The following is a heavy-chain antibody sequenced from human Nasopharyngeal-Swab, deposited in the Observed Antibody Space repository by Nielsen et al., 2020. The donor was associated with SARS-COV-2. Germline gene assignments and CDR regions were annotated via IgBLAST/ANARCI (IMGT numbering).Heavy chain of an antibody. CDR1: GYTFTSYG. CDR2: ISAYNGNT. D-gene: IGHD5-18*01. V-gene: IGHV1-18*01. Sequence: ASVKVSCKASGYTFTSYGISWVRQAPGQGLEWMGWISAYNGNTNYAQKLQGRVTMTTDTSTSTAYMELRSLRSDDTAVYYCARGEKGYSYGYYWYFDLWGRGTLATVSS. J-gene: IGHJ2*01. CDR3: ARGEKGYSYGYYWYFDL.